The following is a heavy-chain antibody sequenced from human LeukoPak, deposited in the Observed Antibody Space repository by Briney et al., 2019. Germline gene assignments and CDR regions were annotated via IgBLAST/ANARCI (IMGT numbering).Heavy chain of an antibody. D-gene: IGHD2-15*01. CDR1: GFTLSYYN. CDR3: ARGALDAATPFDS. J-gene: IGHJ5*01. CDR2: ISSSSSYI. V-gene: IGHV3-21*01. Sequence: GGSLRLSCAASGFTLSYYNMNWVRQAPGKGLEWVSSISSSSSYIYYADSLKGRFTISRDNAKKSVYLQMNSLRAEDTAVYYCARGALDAATPFDSWGQGTLVTVSS.